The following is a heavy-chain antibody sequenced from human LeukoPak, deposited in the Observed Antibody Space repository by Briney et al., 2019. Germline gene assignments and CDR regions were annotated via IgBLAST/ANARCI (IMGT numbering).Heavy chain of an antibody. J-gene: IGHJ6*02. D-gene: IGHD1-1*01. CDR1: GFTFSESW. Sequence: GGSLRFSCAASGFTFSESWMSWVRQVPGLGLEWVAHINHEGGGIQYVDSVKGRFTISRDNAKGSVYLQMNSLRAEDTATYHCATYINWVAGDVWGQGTTVIVSS. V-gene: IGHV3-7*01. CDR2: INHEGGGI. CDR3: ATYINWVAGDV.